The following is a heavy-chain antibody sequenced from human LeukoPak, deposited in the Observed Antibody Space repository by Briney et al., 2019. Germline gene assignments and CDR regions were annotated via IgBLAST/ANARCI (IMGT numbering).Heavy chain of an antibody. V-gene: IGHV3-23*01. CDR2: ISGSGGST. CDR3: AKDSGGGLLWFGEPYFFDY. CDR1: GFTFSSYA. Sequence: GGSLRLSCAASGFTFSSYAMSWVRQARGKGLEWVSAISGSGGSTYYADSVKGRFTISRDNSKNTLYLQMNSLRAEDTAVYYCAKDSGGGLLWFGEPYFFDYWGQGTLVTVSS. J-gene: IGHJ4*02. D-gene: IGHD3-10*01.